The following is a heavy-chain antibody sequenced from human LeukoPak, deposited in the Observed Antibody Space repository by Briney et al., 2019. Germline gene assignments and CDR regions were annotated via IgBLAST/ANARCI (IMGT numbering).Heavy chain of an antibody. CDR1: GGSISSGSYY. J-gene: IGHJ4*02. V-gene: IGHV4-61*02. CDR3: ARGVAVAGTGYFDY. D-gene: IGHD6-19*01. CDR2: IYTSGST. Sequence: SETLSLTCTDSGGSISSGSYYWSWIRQPAGKGLEWIGRIYTSGSTNYNPSLKSRVTISVDTSKNQFSLKLSSVTAADTAVYYCARGVAVAGTGYFDYWGQGTLVTVSS.